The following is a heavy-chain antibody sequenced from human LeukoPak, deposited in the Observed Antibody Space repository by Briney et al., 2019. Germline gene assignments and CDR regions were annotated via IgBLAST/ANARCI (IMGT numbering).Heavy chain of an antibody. V-gene: IGHV4-34*01. D-gene: IGHD2-21*02. CDR3: ARGVVVTAIPPTYYYGMDV. CDR1: GGSFSGYY. CDR2: INHSGST. J-gene: IGHJ6*02. Sequence: SETLSLTCAVYGGSFSGYYWSWIRQPPGKGLEWIGEINHSGSTNYNPSLKSRVTISVDTSKNQFSLKLSSVTAADTAVYYCARGVVVTAIPPTYYYGMDVWGQGTTVTVSS.